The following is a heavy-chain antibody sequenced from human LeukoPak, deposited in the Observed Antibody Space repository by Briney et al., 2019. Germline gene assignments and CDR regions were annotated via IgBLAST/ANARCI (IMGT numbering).Heavy chain of an antibody. Sequence: PGGSLRLSCAASGFTFSSYAMHWVRQAPGKGLEWVAVISHDGSNKYYADSVKGRFTISRDNSKNTLYLQMNSLRAEDTAVYYCARDLWGRWELRPHWGQGTLVTVSS. V-gene: IGHV3-30*14. CDR1: GFTFSSYA. J-gene: IGHJ4*02. CDR3: ARDLWGRWELRPH. D-gene: IGHD1-26*01. CDR2: ISHDGSNK.